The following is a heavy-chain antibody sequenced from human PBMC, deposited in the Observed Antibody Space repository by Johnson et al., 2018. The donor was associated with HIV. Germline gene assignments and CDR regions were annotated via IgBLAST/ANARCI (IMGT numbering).Heavy chain of an antibody. Sequence: QVQLVESGGGVVQPGGSLRLSCAASGFTFSSYAMHWVRQAPGKGLEWVAVISYDGSNKYYADSVKCRFTISRDNSKNTLYLQMNSLRAEDTAVYYCARVAQSIAARPEAFDIWGQGTMVTVSS. D-gene: IGHD6-6*01. J-gene: IGHJ3*02. V-gene: IGHV3-30-3*01. CDR3: ARVAQSIAARPEAFDI. CDR2: ISYDGSNK. CDR1: GFTFSSYA.